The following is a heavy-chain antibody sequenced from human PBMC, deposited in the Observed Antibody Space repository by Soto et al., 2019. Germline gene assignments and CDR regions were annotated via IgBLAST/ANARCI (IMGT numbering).Heavy chain of an antibody. CDR2: ISYDGSNK. CDR3: FQAEDGIRDKLPVSAFLLNRSSDL. D-gene: IGHD2-15*01. Sequence: KWLEWVAVISYDGSNKYYADSVKGRFTISRDNSKNTLYLQMNSLRAEDTAVFFFFQAEDGIRDKLPVSAFLLNRSSDL. V-gene: IGHV3-30-3*01. J-gene: IGHJ2*01.